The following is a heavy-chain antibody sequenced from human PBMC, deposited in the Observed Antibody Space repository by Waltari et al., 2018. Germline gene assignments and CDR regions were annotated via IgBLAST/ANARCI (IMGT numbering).Heavy chain of an antibody. D-gene: IGHD6-19*01. CDR1: GGTFSSYA. Sequence: QVQLVQSGAEVKKPGSSVKVSCKASGGTFSSYAISWVRQAPGQGLERMGRIIPILGIANYAQKFQGRVTITADKSTSTAYMELSSLRSEDTAVYYCARIAVADTGAIDYWGQGTLVTVSS. CDR3: ARIAVADTGAIDY. CDR2: IIPILGIA. V-gene: IGHV1-69*04. J-gene: IGHJ4*02.